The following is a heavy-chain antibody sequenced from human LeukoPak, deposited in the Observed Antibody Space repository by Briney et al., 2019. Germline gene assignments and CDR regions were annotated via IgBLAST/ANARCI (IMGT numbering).Heavy chain of an antibody. J-gene: IGHJ5*02. CDR2: TYSGGET. D-gene: IGHD6-13*01. CDR1: GVSVSSNF. CDR3: TRDPPAVAINTYA. Sequence: GGSLRLSCAASGVSVSSNFMIWVRQAPGKGLEWVSLTYSGGETSYADSVKGRFSISRDNSKNTLYLQMNSLRVEDTAVYYCTRDPPAVAINTYAWGQGTLVTVSS. V-gene: IGHV3-66*01.